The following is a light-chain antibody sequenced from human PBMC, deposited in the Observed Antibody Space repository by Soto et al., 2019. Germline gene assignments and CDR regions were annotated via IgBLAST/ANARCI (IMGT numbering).Light chain of an antibody. V-gene: IGKV3-11*01. CDR1: QSVSTY. J-gene: IGKJ4*01. CDR2: DAS. Sequence: EIVLTQSPVTLSLSPGERATLSCSASQSVSTYLAWYQQKPGRAPRLLIYDASSRATGIPARFSGSGSGTDFTLTISSLEPEDFAVYYCQQRSNWPSTFGGGTKVEIK. CDR3: QQRSNWPST.